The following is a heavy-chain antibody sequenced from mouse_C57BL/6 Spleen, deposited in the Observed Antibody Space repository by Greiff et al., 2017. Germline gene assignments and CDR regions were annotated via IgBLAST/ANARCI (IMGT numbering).Heavy chain of an antibody. J-gene: IGHJ3*01. CDR3: TSLAWFAY. V-gene: IGHV1-15*01. CDR1: GYTFTDYE. Sequence: VQLQQSGAELVRPGASVTLSCKASGYTFTDYEMHWVKQTPVHGLDWIGAIDPETGGTAYNQKFKGKAILTADKSSSTAYMELRRLTSEDSAVYYCTSLAWFAYWGQGTLVTVSA. CDR2: IDPETGGT.